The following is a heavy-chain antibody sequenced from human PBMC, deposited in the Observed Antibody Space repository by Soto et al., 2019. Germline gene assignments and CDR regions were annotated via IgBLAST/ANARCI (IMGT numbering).Heavy chain of an antibody. CDR3: ARDSLTGNYFDP. J-gene: IGHJ5*02. V-gene: IGHV4-30-2*01. Sequence: SETLSLTCAVSGGSISSGGYAWNWIRQPPGKGLEWIGYIYHSGYTSYNPSLKSRVTISVDKSKNQFSLKLSFVTAADTAVYYCARDSLTGNYFDPWGQGTLVTVS. CDR2: IYHSGYT. D-gene: IGHD1-7*01. CDR1: GGSISSGGYA.